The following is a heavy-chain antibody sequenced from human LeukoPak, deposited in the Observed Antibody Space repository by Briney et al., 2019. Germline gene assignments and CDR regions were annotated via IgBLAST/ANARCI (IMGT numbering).Heavy chain of an antibody. Sequence: ASVKVSCKASGYTFTGYYIHWVRQAPGQGLEWMGWINPNSGGTNYAQKFQGRVTMTRDTSISTAYMELSKLRSDDTAVYFCARDRAYNWNDVEVYFFHPWGQGTLVTVPS. V-gene: IGHV1-2*02. D-gene: IGHD1-1*01. CDR3: ARDRAYNWNDVEVYFFHP. CDR2: INPNSGGT. CDR1: GYTFTGYY. J-gene: IGHJ5*02.